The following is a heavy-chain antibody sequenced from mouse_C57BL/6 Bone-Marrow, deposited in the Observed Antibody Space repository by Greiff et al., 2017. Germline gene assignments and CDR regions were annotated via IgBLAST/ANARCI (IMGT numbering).Heavy chain of an antibody. Sequence: VQLQQSGAELVRPGASVKLSCTASGFNIKDDYIHWVKQRPEQGLEWIGWIDPEIGDTAYASKFQGKATITSDTSSNTASLQLSSLKSEDTAVYYCSSVDGNYFDFWGQGTPLTGAS. D-gene: IGHD2-3*01. CDR3: SSVDGNYFDF. V-gene: IGHV14-4*01. CDR2: IDPEIGDT. CDR1: GFNIKDDY. J-gene: IGHJ2*01.